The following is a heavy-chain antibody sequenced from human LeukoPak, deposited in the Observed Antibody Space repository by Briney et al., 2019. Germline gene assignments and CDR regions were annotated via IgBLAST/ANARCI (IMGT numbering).Heavy chain of an antibody. CDR1: GFTVSSNY. V-gene: IGHV3-53*01. J-gene: IGHJ5*02. CDR2: IYSGGST. Sequence: GGSLRLSCAASGFTVSSNYMSWVRQAPGKGLEWVSVIYSGGSTYYADSVKGRFTISRDNAKNTLYLQMNSLRAEDTAVYYCARVRGESPRWFDPWGQGTLVTVSS. CDR3: ARVRGESPRWFDP. D-gene: IGHD3-10*01.